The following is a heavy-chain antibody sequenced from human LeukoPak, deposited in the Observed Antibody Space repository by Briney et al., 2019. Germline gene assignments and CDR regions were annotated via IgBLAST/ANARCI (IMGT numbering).Heavy chain of an antibody. V-gene: IGHV5-10-1*01. Sequence: GGPRKTSFKGSGSGFTSYWISGGRRRPGKGGGGRGRIDPSDSYTNYSPSFQGHVTISADKSISTAYLQWSSLKASDTAMYYCASRLYSSGWVDYWGQGTLVTVSS. D-gene: IGHD6-19*01. J-gene: IGHJ4*02. CDR2: IDPSDSYT. CDR3: ASRLYSSGWVDY. CDR1: GSGFTSYW.